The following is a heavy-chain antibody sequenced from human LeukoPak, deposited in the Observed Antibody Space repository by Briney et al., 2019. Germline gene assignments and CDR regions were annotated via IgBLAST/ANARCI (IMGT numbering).Heavy chain of an antibody. CDR1: GYTFTGYY. D-gene: IGHD2-15*01. J-gene: IGHJ3*02. CDR2: INPNSGGT. V-gene: IGHV1-2*02. Sequence: VASVKVSCKASGYTFTGYYMHWVRQAPGQGLEWMGWINPNSGGTNYAQKFQGRVTKTRDTSISTAYMELSRLRSDDTAVYYCARDIVVVVAATDAFDIWGQGTMVTVSS. CDR3: ARDIVVVVAATDAFDI.